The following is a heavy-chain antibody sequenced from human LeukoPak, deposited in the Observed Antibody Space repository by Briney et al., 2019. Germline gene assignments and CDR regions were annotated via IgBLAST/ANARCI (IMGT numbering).Heavy chain of an antibody. D-gene: IGHD4-23*01. CDR2: ISGSGGST. Sequence: PGGSLRLSCAASGFTFSSYAMSWVRQAPGKGLEWVSTISGSGGSTYYADSVKGRFTISRDNSKNTLYLQMNSLRAEDTAVYYCARRAGGYSHPYDYWGQGILVTVSS. J-gene: IGHJ4*02. CDR3: ARRAGGYSHPYDY. V-gene: IGHV3-23*01. CDR1: GFTFSSYA.